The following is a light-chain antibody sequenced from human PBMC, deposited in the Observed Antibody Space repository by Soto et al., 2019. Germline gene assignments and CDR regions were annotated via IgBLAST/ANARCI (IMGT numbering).Light chain of an antibody. V-gene: IGKV3-11*01. CDR3: EQRTNWLT. CDR1: QNVSTY. CDR2: DAS. Sequence: EIVLTQSPATLSLSPGERATLSCRASQNVSTYLAWYPQKPGQDPRLLIYDASNRATGIPARFSGSGSGTDFTLTISRLEPEEFAVYYCEQRTNWLTFGPGTKVDIK. J-gene: IGKJ3*01.